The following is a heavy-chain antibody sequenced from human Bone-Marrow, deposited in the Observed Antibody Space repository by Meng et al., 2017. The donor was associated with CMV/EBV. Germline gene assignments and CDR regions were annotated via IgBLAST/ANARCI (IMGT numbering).Heavy chain of an antibody. V-gene: IGHV3-11*01. D-gene: IGHD2-21*02. CDR2: ISSSCSTI. J-gene: IGHJ6*02. Sequence: AXSGFTFSDYYMSWIRQAPGKGLEWVSYISSSCSTIYYEDPVKGRCTISRDNDKKTLSLQMNTLRPDDTALYYCATGGGERVTFDAMDVWGQGTTVTVSS. CDR1: GFTFSDYY. CDR3: ATGGGERVTFDAMDV.